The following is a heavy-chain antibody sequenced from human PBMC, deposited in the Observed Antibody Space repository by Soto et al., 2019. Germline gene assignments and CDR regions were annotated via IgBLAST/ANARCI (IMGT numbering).Heavy chain of an antibody. Sequence: EVQLVESGGGVVKPGGSLRLSCTTSGFTFANAWMSWIRQAPGKGLEWIGRIKSKSDGGTTDYIAPVAGRFIVSREDSKNTLHLQRSGLKPEDTVVDYCAWGYSFIWGQGTEVIVS. D-gene: IGHD2-15*01. J-gene: IGHJ3*02. CDR1: GFTFANAW. CDR3: AWGYSFI. V-gene: IGHV3-15*01. CDR2: IKSKSDGGTT.